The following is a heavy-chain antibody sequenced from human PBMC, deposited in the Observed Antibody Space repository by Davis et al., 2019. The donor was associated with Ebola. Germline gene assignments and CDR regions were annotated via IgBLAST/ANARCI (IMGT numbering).Heavy chain of an antibody. CDR1: GFTFSSNS. CDR3: VKGSITMTVVVYFDL. J-gene: IGHJ4*02. Sequence: GESLKISCAASGFTFSSNSMNWVRQAPGKGLQYVSGITNNGGSTYYADSVKGRFIISRDNSKNTLYLQMSSLRIEDTAVYYCVKGSITMTVVVYFDLWGQGTLVTVSS. D-gene: IGHD3-22*01. CDR2: ITNNGGST. V-gene: IGHV3-64D*06.